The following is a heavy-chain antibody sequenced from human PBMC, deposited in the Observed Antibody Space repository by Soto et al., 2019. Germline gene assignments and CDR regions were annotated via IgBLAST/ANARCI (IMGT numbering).Heavy chain of an antibody. Sequence: GGSLRHSXAASGFTFSSYAVGGVRQAPGKGPEWISSISGSGSTIYYADSVNGRFTISRDNSKNTLYLQMSSLRAEDTAVYYCAKVFYYYDSSGYYYFDYWGQGTLVTVSS. CDR2: ISGSGSTI. CDR3: AKVFYYYDSSGYYYFDY. J-gene: IGHJ4*02. CDR1: GFTFSSYA. D-gene: IGHD3-22*01. V-gene: IGHV3-23*01.